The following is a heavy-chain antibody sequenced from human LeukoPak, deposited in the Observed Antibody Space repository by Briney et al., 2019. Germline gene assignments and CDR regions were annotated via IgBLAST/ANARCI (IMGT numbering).Heavy chain of an antibody. CDR3: ARGFDRYYGSETHFLY. V-gene: IGHV4-39*01. J-gene: IGHJ4*02. Sequence: PGGSLRLSCAASGFAFSTYWMHWVRQAPGKGLEWIGSIYYSGSTYYNPSLKSRVTISVDTSKNQFSLKLSSVTAADTAVYYCARGFDRYYGSETHFLYRGQGTLVTVSS. CDR2: IYYSGST. D-gene: IGHD3-10*01. CDR1: GFAFSTYW.